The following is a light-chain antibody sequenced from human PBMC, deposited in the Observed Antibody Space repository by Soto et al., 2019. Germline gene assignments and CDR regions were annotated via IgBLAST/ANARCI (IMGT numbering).Light chain of an antibody. J-gene: IGKJ5*01. Sequence: DIVMTQSPDSLAVSLGERATINCKSSQSVLSSSNNKNYLAWYQQKSGQPPTLLIYWASTRESGVPDRFSGSGSGTDFTLTITPLEPEDFAVYFCQQYANSPITFGQGTRLEIK. CDR2: WAS. V-gene: IGKV4-1*01. CDR3: QQYANSPIT. CDR1: QSVLSSSNNKNY.